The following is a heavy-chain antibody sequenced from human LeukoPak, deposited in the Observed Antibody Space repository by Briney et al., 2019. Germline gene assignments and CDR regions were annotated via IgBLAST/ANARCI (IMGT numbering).Heavy chain of an antibody. CDR3: ASGGLFLSAFDI. CDR1: GFTFSSYA. D-gene: IGHD3-22*01. J-gene: IGHJ3*02. V-gene: IGHV3-23*01. CDR2: ISGSGGST. Sequence: PGGSLRLSCAAPGFTFSSYAMSWVRQAPGKGLEWVSAISGSGGSTYYVDSVKGRFTISRDNSKNTLYLQMNSLRAEDTAVYYCASGGLFLSAFDIWGQGTMVTVSS.